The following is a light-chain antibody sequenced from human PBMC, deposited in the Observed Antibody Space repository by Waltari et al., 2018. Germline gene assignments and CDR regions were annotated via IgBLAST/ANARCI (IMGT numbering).Light chain of an antibody. CDR1: SLRDHY. CDR2: GQK. Sequence: SFELTQDPAVSVALGQTVRITCQGDSLRDHYAAWYQQRPGRAPLLVLYGQKNRPSGIPDRFSGFTSGNTASLTSTGAQAEDEADYYCGSRDNIGDHRVFGGGTKVTVL. J-gene: IGLJ3*02. V-gene: IGLV3-19*01. CDR3: GSRDNIGDHRV.